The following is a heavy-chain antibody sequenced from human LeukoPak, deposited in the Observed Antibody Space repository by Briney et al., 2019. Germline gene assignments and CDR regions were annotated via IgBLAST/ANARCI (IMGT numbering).Heavy chain of an antibody. J-gene: IGHJ4*02. D-gene: IGHD7-27*01. CDR2: ISYDGSNK. Sequence: AGGSLRLSCAASGFTFSSYAMYGVRQAPGKGLAWVVVISYDGSNKYYADSVKGRFTISRDSTKDTLYLQMNSLRPEDAAVYYCARDRGYLGIWYYFDYWGQGTLVTVSS. V-gene: IGHV3-30*17. CDR3: ARDRGYLGIWYYFDY. CDR1: GFTFSSYA.